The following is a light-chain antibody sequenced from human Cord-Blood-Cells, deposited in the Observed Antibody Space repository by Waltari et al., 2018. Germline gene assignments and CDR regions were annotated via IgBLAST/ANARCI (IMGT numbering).Light chain of an antibody. CDR2: AAS. Sequence: AIRMTQSPSSLSASTGDRVPITCRASQGISSYLAWYQQKPGKAPKLLIYAASTLQSGVPSRFSGSGSGTDFTLTISYLQSEDFATYYCQQYYSYPRTFGQGTKVEIK. CDR1: QGISSY. CDR3: QQYYSYPRT. J-gene: IGKJ1*01. V-gene: IGKV1-8*01.